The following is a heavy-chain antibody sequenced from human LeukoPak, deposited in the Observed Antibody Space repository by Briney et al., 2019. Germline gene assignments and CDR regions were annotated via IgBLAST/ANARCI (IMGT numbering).Heavy chain of an antibody. CDR1: GDSISSGDYY. D-gene: IGHD2/OR15-2a*01. J-gene: IGHJ3*02. CDR3: ARDAIYFGAFDI. Sequence: PSETLSLTCTVSGDSISSGDYYWSWIRQPPGKGLEWIGYIYYSGSTYYNPSLKSRVTISVDTSKNQFSLKLSSVTAADTAVYYCARDAIYFGAFDIWGQGTMVTVSS. CDR2: IYYSGST. V-gene: IGHV4-30-4*01.